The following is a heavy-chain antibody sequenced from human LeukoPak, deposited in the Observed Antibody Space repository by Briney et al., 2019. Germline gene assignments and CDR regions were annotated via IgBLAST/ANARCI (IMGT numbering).Heavy chain of an antibody. J-gene: IGHJ3*02. V-gene: IGHV3-7*04. D-gene: IGHD5-18*01. CDR1: GFTFSSYW. CDR2: IKQDGSEK. CDR3: ARGGYSYGFDAFDI. Sequence: GGSLSLSCAASGFTFSSYWMSWVRQAPGKGLEWVANIKQDGSEKYYVDSVKGRFTISRDNAKNSLYLQMNSLRAEDTAVYYCARGGYSYGFDAFDIWGQGTMVTVSS.